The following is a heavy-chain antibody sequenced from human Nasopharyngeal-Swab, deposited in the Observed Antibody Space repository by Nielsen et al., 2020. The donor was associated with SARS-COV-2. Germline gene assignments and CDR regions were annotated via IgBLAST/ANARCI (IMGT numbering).Heavy chain of an antibody. CDR3: TRYYYDSSGYRYYYYYYMDV. V-gene: IGHV3-49*04. D-gene: IGHD3-22*01. Sequence: GESLKISCAASGFTFSNAWMSWVRQAPGKGLEWVGFIRSKAYGGTTEYAASVKGRFTISRDDSKSIAYLQMNSLKTEDTAVYYCTRYYYDSSGYRYYYYYYMDVWGKGTTVTVSS. CDR1: GFTFSNAW. J-gene: IGHJ6*03. CDR2: IRSKAYGGTT.